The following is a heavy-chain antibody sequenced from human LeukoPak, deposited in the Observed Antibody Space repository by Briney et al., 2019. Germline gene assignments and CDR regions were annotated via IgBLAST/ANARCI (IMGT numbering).Heavy chain of an antibody. Sequence: SETLSLTCTVSGGSISGYYWSWIRQPPGKGLEWIGYIYYTGSTNYKPSLKSRVTISVDASKKQFSLKLSSVSAADTAVYYCARRQDGNWNFDLWGQGTLVTVSS. CDR2: IYYTGST. V-gene: IGHV4-59*08. CDR3: ARRQDGNWNFDL. J-gene: IGHJ4*02. CDR1: GGSISGYY. D-gene: IGHD1-1*01.